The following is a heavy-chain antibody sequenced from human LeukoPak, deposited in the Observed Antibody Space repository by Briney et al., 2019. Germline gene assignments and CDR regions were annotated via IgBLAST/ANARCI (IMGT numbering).Heavy chain of an antibody. CDR3: ARGTYYYDSGADY. CDR1: GYSISSGYY. D-gene: IGHD3-22*01. V-gene: IGHV4-38-2*01. Sequence: AETLSLTCAVSGYSISSGYYWGWIRQPPGKGLEWIGNTYYSGSTYYNPSLKSRVTISIDTSKNQFSLKLSSVTAADTAVYYCARGTYYYDSGADYWGQGTLVTVSS. CDR2: TYYSGST. J-gene: IGHJ4*02.